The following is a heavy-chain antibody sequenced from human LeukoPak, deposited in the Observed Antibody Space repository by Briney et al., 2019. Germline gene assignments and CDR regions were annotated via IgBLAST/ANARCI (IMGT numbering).Heavy chain of an antibody. Sequence: GGSLRLSCAASGFTVSSNYMSWVRQAPGKGLEWVSVIYSGGSTYYADSVKGRFTISRHNSKNTPYLQMNSLRAEDTAVYYCARDLPIDGSGSYYYYGMDVWGQGTTVTVSS. D-gene: IGHD3-10*01. CDR2: IYSGGST. V-gene: IGHV3-53*04. J-gene: IGHJ6*02. CDR1: GFTVSSNY. CDR3: ARDLPIDGSGSYYYYGMDV.